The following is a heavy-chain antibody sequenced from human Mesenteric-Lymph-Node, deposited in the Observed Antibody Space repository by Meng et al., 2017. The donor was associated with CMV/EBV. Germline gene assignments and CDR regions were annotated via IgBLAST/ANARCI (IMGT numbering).Heavy chain of an antibody. V-gene: IGHV3-23*03. J-gene: IGHJ5*02. CDR1: GFTFSSYA. Sequence: GESLKISCAASGFTFSSYAMSWVRQAPGKGLEWVSVIYCGGSSTYYADSVKGRFTISRDNSKNTLYLQMNSLRAEDTAVYYCAKYEFSSSWVTWGQGTLVTVSS. D-gene: IGHD6-13*01. CDR3: AKYEFSSSWVT. CDR2: IYCGGSST.